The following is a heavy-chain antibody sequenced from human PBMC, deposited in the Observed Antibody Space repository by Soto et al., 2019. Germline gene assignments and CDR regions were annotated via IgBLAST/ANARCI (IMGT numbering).Heavy chain of an antibody. CDR2: ISGSGGST. V-gene: IGHV3-23*01. J-gene: IGHJ4*02. Sequence: PGGSLRLSCAASGFTFSNYAMNWVRQAPGKGLEWVSCISGSGGSTYYADSVKGRFTISRDNSKNTLFLQMNSLRAEDTAVYYCAKFGVYSSGPFDYWGQGTLVTVSS. CDR1: GFTFSNYA. D-gene: IGHD6-19*01. CDR3: AKFGVYSSGPFDY.